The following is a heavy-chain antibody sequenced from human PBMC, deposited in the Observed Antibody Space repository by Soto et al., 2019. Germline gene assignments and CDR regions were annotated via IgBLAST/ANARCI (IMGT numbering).Heavy chain of an antibody. CDR1: GGSVSGVDYF. J-gene: IGHJ5*02. CDR2: IYYTGIT. D-gene: IGHD2-21*01. V-gene: IGHV4-30-4*01. CDR3: AREERKGIISWFDP. Sequence: PSETLSLTCTVSGGSVSGVDYFWSWIRQSPGKGLEWIGYIYYTGITHLNPSLKSRLTMAVDTSKNEFSLKLTSVSAADTAVYFCAREERKGIISWFDPWGQGTPVTVPQ.